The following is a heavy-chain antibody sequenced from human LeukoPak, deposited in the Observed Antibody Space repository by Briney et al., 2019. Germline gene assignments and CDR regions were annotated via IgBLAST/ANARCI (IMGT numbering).Heavy chain of an antibody. Sequence: GGSLRLSCAASGFTFDDHYMDWVRQAPGKGLEWVGRCRNKASGYSTEYAASVKGRFTISRDDSKNSPFLQMNSLKSEDTAVYYCAQVKADGPMDYWGQGTLVTVSS. D-gene: IGHD5-24*01. J-gene: IGHJ4*02. CDR3: AQVKADGPMDY. CDR1: GFTFDDHY. CDR2: CRNKASGYST. V-gene: IGHV3-72*01.